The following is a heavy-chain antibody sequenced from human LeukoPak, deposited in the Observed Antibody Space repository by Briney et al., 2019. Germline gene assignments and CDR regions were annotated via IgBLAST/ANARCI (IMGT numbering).Heavy chain of an antibody. V-gene: IGHV4-38-2*01. D-gene: IGHD3-3*01. CDR1: GYSISSGYY. J-gene: IGHJ4*02. CDR3: ARSLVDFWSGYYPIDY. Sequence: PSETLSLTCAVSGYSISSGYYWGWIRQPPGKGLEWIGSIYHSGSTYYNPSLKSRVTISVDTSKNQFSLKLSSVTAADTAVYYCARSLVDFWSGYYPIDYWGQGTLVTVSS. CDR2: IYHSGST.